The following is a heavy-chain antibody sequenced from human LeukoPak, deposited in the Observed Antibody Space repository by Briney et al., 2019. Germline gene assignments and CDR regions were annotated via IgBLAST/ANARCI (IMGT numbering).Heavy chain of an antibody. CDR1: GGSISSYY. V-gene: IGHV4-59*01. CDR3: ARVRDRSSYFYDFDY. J-gene: IGHJ4*02. Sequence: PSETLSLTCTVSGGSISSYYWSWIRQPPGRGLEWIGYIHYSGSTNYNPSLKSRVTISVDTSKNQFSLKLSSVTAADTAVYYCARVRDRSSYFYDFDYWGQGTLVTVSS. D-gene: IGHD3-22*01. CDR2: IHYSGST.